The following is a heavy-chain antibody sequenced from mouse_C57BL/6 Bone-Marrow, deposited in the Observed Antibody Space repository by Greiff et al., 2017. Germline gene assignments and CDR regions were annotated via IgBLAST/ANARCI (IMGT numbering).Heavy chain of an antibody. D-gene: IGHD2-3*01. V-gene: IGHV1-56*01. CDR1: GYTFTSHW. CDR3: ARYDDDGYFFAY. Sequence: VKLMESGPELVRPGASVKISCKAPGYTFTSHWMQWVRQRPGQGLEWIGEIFPGCGSTYYNEKFKGKATLTVDTSSSTAYMQLSSLTSEDSGVNFCARYDDDGYFFAYWGQGTLVTVSA. CDR2: IFPGCGST. J-gene: IGHJ3*01.